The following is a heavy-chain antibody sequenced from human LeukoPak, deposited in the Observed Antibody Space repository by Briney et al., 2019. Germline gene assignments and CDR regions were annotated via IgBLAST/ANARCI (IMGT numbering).Heavy chain of an antibody. V-gene: IGHV3-9*03. Sequence: QPGRSLRLSCAASGFTFDCYAMHWVRQAPGKGLEWVSGISWNSGSIGYADSVKGRFTISRGNAKNSLYLQMNSLRAEDMALYYCAKAGGSSDPWYFDYWGQGTLVTVSS. CDR3: AKAGGSSDPWYFDY. CDR2: ISWNSGSI. D-gene: IGHD2-2*01. J-gene: IGHJ4*02. CDR1: GFTFDCYA.